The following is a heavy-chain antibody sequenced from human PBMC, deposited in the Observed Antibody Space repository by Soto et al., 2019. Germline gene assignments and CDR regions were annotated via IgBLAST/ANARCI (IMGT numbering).Heavy chain of an antibody. CDR2: IYYSGNT. J-gene: IGHJ4*02. CDR1: GDSISSGDYY. Sequence: SETLSLTCTVSGDSISSGDYYWSWIRQPPGKGLEWIGCIYYSGNTYYNPSLKRRFSISVDTSKNQFSLQLSSVTVADTAVYYCARDFKRYRSPPGPLEYWGLGNLVTFSS. CDR3: ARDFKRYRSPPGPLEY. D-gene: IGHD6-13*01. V-gene: IGHV4-30-4*01.